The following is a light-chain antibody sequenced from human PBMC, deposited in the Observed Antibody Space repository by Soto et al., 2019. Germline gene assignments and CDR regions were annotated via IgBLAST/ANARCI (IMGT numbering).Light chain of an antibody. Sequence: DSQMTQYPSNPSASVGDRVTITCRASQSISSWLAWYQQKPGKAPKLLISKASTLQSGVPPRFSGSGSGTEFTLTISSLQPDDFATYYCQQYEIYPITFGGGTQVDSK. V-gene: IGKV1-5*03. J-gene: IGKJ4*01. CDR1: QSISSW. CDR3: QQYEIYPIT. CDR2: KAS.